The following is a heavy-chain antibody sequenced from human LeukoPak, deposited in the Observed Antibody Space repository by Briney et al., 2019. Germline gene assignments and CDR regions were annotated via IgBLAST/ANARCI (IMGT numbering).Heavy chain of an antibody. V-gene: IGHV1-69*04. Sequence: SVKVSCKASGGTFSSYAISWVRQAPGQGLEWMGRIIPIFGIANYAQKFQGRVTITADKSTSTAYMELSSLRSEDTAVYYCARAPEYSTAPGYYDGMDVWGQGTTVTVSS. CDR1: GGTFSSYA. CDR2: IIPIFGIA. J-gene: IGHJ6*02. CDR3: ARAPEYSTAPGYYDGMDV. D-gene: IGHD6-6*01.